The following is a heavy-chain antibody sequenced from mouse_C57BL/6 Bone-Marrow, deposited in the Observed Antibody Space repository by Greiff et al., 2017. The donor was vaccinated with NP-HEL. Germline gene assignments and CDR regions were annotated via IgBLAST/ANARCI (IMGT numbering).Heavy chain of an antibody. D-gene: IGHD2-3*01. V-gene: IGHV14-4*01. Sequence: VQLQQSGAELVRPGASVKLSCTASGFNITDDYMHWVKQRPEQGLEWIGWIDPENGDTEYASKFQGKATLTADTSSHPAYLQLSSLTSEDTAVDYCALEIYDGYCAWCAYWGQGTLVTVSA. CDR1: GFNITDDY. CDR3: ALEIYDGYCAWCAY. CDR2: IDPENGDT. J-gene: IGHJ3*01.